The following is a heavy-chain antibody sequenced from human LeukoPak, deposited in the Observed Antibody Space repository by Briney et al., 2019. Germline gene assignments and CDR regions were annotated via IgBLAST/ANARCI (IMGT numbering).Heavy chain of an antibody. J-gene: IGHJ5*02. D-gene: IGHD2-2*02. Sequence: SETLSLTCTVSGGSISSSSYYWGRIRQPPGKGLEWIGSIYYSGSTYYNPSLKSRVTISVDTSKNQFSLKLSSVTAADTAVYYCARHEAKRLRYCSSTSCYSNWFDPWGQGTLVTVSS. CDR2: IYYSGST. CDR3: ARHEAKRLRYCSSTSCYSNWFDP. V-gene: IGHV4-39*01. CDR1: GGSISSSSYY.